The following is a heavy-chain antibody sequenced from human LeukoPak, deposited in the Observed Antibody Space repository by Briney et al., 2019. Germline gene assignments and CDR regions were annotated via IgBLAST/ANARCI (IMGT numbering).Heavy chain of an antibody. J-gene: IGHJ4*02. D-gene: IGHD3-22*01. Sequence: GASVKVSCKASGYTFTSYAMNWVRQAPGQGLEWMGWINTNTGNPTYAQGFTGRFVFSLDTSVSTAYLQISSLKAEDTAMYYCASNYDSSGYYLGYWGQGTLVTVSS. CDR2: INTNTGNP. CDR1: GYTFTSYA. CDR3: ASNYDSSGYYLGY. V-gene: IGHV7-4-1*02.